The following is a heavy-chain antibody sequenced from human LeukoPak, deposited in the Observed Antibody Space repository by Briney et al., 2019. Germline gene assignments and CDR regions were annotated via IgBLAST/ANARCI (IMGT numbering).Heavy chain of an antibody. Sequence: GASVKVSCEASGGTFSSYAISWVRQAPGQGLEWMGGIIPIFGTANYAQKFQGRVTITADESTSTAYMELSSLRSEDTAVYYCARGRHIVVVTAIVASDAFDIWGQGTMVTVSS. V-gene: IGHV1-69*01. D-gene: IGHD2-21*02. CDR2: IIPIFGTA. CDR3: ARGRHIVVVTAIVASDAFDI. J-gene: IGHJ3*02. CDR1: GGTFSSYA.